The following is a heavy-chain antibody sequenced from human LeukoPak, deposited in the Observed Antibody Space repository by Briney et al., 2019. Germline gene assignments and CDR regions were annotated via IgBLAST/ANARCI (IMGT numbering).Heavy chain of an antibody. CDR2: IIPILGIA. CDR1: GGTFSSYA. D-gene: IGHD2-15*01. V-gene: IGHV1-69*04. Sequence: SVKVSCKASGGTFSSYAISWVRQAPGQGLEWMGRIIPILGIANYAQKFQGRVTITADKSTSTAYMELSSLRSEDTAVYYCARAVVVVAATRLHYYGMDVWGQGTTVTVSS. J-gene: IGHJ6*02. CDR3: ARAVVVVAATRLHYYGMDV.